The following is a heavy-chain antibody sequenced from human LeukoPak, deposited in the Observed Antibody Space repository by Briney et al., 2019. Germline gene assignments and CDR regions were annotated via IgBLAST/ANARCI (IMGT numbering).Heavy chain of an antibody. CDR2: IIPIFGTA. CDR3: ASLGGGYCSSTSCVEDY. CDR1: GGTFSSYA. D-gene: IGHD2-2*01. V-gene: IGHV1-69*13. Sequence: GASVKVSCKASGGTFSSYAISWVRQAPGQGLEWMGGIIPIFGTANYAQKFQGRVTITADESTGTAYMELSSLRSEDTAVYYCASLGGGYCSSTSCVEDYWGQGTLVTVSS. J-gene: IGHJ4*02.